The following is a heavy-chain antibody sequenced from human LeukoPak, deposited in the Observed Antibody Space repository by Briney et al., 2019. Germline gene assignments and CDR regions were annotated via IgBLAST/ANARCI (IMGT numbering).Heavy chain of an antibody. Sequence: SETLSLTCAVYGGSFSGYYWSWIRQPPGKGLEWIGEINHSGSTNYNPSLKSRVTISVDTSKNQFSLKLSSVTAADTAVYYCARVTSYSSSWREYFQHWGQGTLVTASS. CDR3: ARVTSYSSSWREYFQH. V-gene: IGHV4-34*01. CDR1: GGSFSGYY. D-gene: IGHD6-13*01. J-gene: IGHJ1*01. CDR2: INHSGST.